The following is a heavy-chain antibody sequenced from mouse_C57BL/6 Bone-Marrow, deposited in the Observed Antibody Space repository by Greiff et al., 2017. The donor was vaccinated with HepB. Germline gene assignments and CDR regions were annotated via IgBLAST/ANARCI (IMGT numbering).Heavy chain of an antibody. CDR1: GFTFSDYY. V-gene: IGHV5-16*01. D-gene: IGHD1-1*01. CDR2: INYDGSST. Sequence: EVKLVESEGGLVQPGSSMKLSCTASGFTFSDYYMAWVRQVPEKGLEWVANINYDGSSTYYLDPLKSRFIISRDNAKNILYLQMSSLKSEDTATYYCARGSYLYYYAMDYWGQGTSVTVSS. J-gene: IGHJ4*01. CDR3: ARGSYLYYYAMDY.